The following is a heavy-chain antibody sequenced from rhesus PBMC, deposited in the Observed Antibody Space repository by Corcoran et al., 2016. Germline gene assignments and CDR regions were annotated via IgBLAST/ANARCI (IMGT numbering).Heavy chain of an antibody. CDR3: TKDQYSFDY. J-gene: IGHJ4*01. D-gene: IGHD2-15*01. CDR2: IRSKAYGWTE. CDR1: GFTFSDYY. V-gene: IGHV3-184*01. Sequence: EVQLVESGGGLVQPGGSLRLSCAASGFTFSDYYMYWVRQAPGKGLVWVGFIRSKAYGWTEEYAASVKVRFTISRDDSKSIAYLQMSSLKTEDTAVYYCTKDQYSFDYWGQGVLVTVSS.